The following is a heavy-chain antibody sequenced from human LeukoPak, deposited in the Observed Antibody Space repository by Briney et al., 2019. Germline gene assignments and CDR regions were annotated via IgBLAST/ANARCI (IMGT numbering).Heavy chain of an antibody. Sequence: SGTLSLTCAVSDVSIFRSNWWSWVRQPPGKGLEWIGQISPSGSTNYSPSLKSRVTMSVDTSKNQFSLKLSSVTAADTAVYYCAREFIVVVPAASRLYYYYMDVWGKGTTVTISS. CDR1: DVSIFRSNW. J-gene: IGHJ6*03. CDR2: ISPSGST. V-gene: IGHV4-4*02. D-gene: IGHD2-2*01. CDR3: AREFIVVVPAASRLYYYYMDV.